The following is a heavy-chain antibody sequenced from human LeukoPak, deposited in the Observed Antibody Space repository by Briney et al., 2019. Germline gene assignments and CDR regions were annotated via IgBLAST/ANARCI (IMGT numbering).Heavy chain of an antibody. CDR3: ARAGLYNWNYEGTAYFDY. V-gene: IGHV3-20*04. D-gene: IGHD1-7*01. Sequence: GGSLRLSCAASGFTFDDYGMSWVRQAPGKGLEWVSGINWNGGSTVYADSVKGRFTISRDNAKNSLYLQMNSLRAEDAALYYCARAGLYNWNYEGTAYFDYWGQGTLVTVSS. CDR1: GFTFDDYG. J-gene: IGHJ4*02. CDR2: INWNGGST.